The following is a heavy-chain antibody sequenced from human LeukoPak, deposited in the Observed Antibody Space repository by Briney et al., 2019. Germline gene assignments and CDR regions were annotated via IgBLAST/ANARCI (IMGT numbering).Heavy chain of an antibody. Sequence: GGCLRLSCAASGFTFSDYYMSWIRQAPGKGLEWVSYISSSGSTIYYADSVKGRFTISRDNAKNSLYLQMNSLRAEDTAVYYCARGIARRGYYDFWSGYYYYYMDVWGKGTTVTVSS. CDR2: ISSSGSTI. D-gene: IGHD3-3*01. V-gene: IGHV3-11*01. CDR1: GFTFSDYY. CDR3: ARGIARRGYYDFWSGYYYYYMDV. J-gene: IGHJ6*03.